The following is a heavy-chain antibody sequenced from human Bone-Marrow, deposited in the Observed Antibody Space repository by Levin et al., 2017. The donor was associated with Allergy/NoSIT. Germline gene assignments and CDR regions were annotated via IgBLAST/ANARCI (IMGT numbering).Heavy chain of an antibody. D-gene: IGHD3-3*01. CDR3: ARGGDFWSGYQLDY. J-gene: IGHJ4*02. Sequence: RAGGSLRLSCKASGYTFTSYDINWVRQATGQGLEWMGWMNPNSGNTGYAQKFQGRVTMTRNTSISTAYMELSSLRSEDTAVYYCARGGDFWSGYQLDYWGQGTLVTVSS. V-gene: IGHV1-8*01. CDR1: GYTFTSYD. CDR2: MNPNSGNT.